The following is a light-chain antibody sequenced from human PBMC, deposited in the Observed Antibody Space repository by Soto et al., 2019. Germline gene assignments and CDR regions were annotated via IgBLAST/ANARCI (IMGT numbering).Light chain of an antibody. V-gene: IGKV3-20*01. CDR1: QSVSSSY. CDR3: QQYGSSPSST. Sequence: EIVLTQSPGTLSLSPGERATLSCRASQSVSSSYLAWYQQKPGQAPRLLIYGASSRATGIPDRFSGSGSGTDFTLTISRLAPEDFAVYYCQQYGSSPSSTFGQGTKLEIK. CDR2: GAS. J-gene: IGKJ2*01.